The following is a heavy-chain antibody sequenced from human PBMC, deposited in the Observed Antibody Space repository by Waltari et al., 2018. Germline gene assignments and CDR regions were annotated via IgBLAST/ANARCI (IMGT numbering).Heavy chain of an antibody. CDR3: ARVEMSYWYFDL. V-gene: IGHV3-53*01. Sequence: EVQLVESGGGLIQPGGSLRLSCAASGFTVSSNYMSWVRQAPGKGLEWVSVIYSGGSTYYDDSVKSRFTIYRDNSKNTLYLQMNSLRAEDTAVYYCARVEMSYWYFDLWGRGTLVTVSS. J-gene: IGHJ2*01. CDR1: GFTVSSNY. CDR2: IYSGGST.